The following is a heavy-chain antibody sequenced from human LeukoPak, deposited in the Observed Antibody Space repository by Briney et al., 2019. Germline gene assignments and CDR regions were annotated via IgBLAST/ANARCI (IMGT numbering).Heavy chain of an antibody. CDR3: ARQQVGATIPLDY. CDR1: GYSFTTYW. V-gene: IGHV5-51*01. D-gene: IGHD1-26*01. J-gene: IGHJ4*02. Sequence: GESLKISCKGSGYSFTTYWIAWVRQMPGKGLEWMGIIYPGDSDARYSPSFQGQVTFSADKSISTAYLQWSSLKASDTAMYYYARQQVGATIPLDYWGQGTLVTVSS. CDR2: IYPGDSDA.